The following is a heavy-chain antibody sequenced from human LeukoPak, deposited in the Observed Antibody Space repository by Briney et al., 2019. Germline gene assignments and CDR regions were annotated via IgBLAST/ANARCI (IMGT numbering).Heavy chain of an antibody. V-gene: IGHV3-11*05. CDR3: ATERLGIFEF. CDR1: TFTFSDDY. D-gene: IGHD3-3*01. Sequence: KTGGSLRLSCTASTFTFSDDYMGWIRQAPGKGPEWVSSISPGSSYKFCADSVEGRFTISGDDAKNSVYLQMNNLRVDDTAVYYCATERLGIFEFWGQGSLVTVSS. J-gene: IGHJ4*02. CDR2: ISPGSSYK.